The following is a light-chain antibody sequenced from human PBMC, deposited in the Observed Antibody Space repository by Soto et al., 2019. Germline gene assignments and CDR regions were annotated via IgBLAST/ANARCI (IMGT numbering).Light chain of an antibody. V-gene: IGKV3-11*01. Sequence: EIVLTQSPATLSLSPGERATLSCRASQSVSSYLAWYQQKPGQAPRLLIYDASNRATGIPARFSGSGSGTDFTLTISSLEPEDFAVYYCRQRSNLFTFGPGTKVDIK. CDR2: DAS. J-gene: IGKJ3*01. CDR1: QSVSSY. CDR3: RQRSNLFT.